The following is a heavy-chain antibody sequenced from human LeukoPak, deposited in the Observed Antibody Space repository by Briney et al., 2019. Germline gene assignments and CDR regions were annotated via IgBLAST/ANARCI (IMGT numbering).Heavy chain of an antibody. CDR1: GFTFSSYA. CDR2: ISGSGGST. D-gene: IGHD6-13*01. J-gene: IGHJ4*02. V-gene: IGHV3-23*01. Sequence: GGSLRLSCAASGFTFSSYAMSWVRQAPGKGLEWVSAISGSGGSTYYADSVKGRFTISRDNSKNTLYLQMNSLRAEDTAVYYCAKEVVAAAGIRDYFDYWGQGTLVTVSS. CDR3: AKEVVAAAGIRDYFDY.